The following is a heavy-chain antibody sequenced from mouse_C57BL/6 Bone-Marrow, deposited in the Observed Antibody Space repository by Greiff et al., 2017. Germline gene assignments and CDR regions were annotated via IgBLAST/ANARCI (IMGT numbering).Heavy chain of an antibody. Sequence: VQLQQSGAELVRPGASVKLSCTASGFNIKDDYMHWVKQRPEQGLEWIGWIDPENGDTEHASKFQGKATITADTSSNTAYLQLSSLTSEDTAVYYCTTGAVVAPADWGQGTTLTVSS. V-gene: IGHV14-4*01. CDR2: IDPENGDT. CDR1: GFNIKDDY. CDR3: TTGAVVAPAD. J-gene: IGHJ2*01. D-gene: IGHD1-1*01.